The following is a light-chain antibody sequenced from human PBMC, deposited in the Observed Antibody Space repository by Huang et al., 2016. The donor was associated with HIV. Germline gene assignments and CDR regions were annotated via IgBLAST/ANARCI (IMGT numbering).Light chain of an antibody. J-gene: IGKJ4*01. CDR3: QQYDNLVT. CDR1: HDINNY. V-gene: IGKV1-33*01. CDR2: DAS. Sequence: DIQMTQSPSSLSASVGDRVTITCQASHDINNYLNWYQHKPGKPPKLLIYDASSLETGVPSRFSGSGSGTDFTFTINSLQPEDIATYYCQQYDNLVTFGGGTKVEIK.